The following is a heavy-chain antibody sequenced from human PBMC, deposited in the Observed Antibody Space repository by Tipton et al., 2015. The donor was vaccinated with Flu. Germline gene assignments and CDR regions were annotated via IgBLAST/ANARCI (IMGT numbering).Heavy chain of an antibody. CDR1: GGTFSSYA. D-gene: IGHD6-19*01. CDR2: IIPIFGTA. V-gene: IGHV1-69*06. Sequence: QSGPEVKKPGSSVKVSCKASGGTFSSYAISWVRQAPGQGLEWMGGIIPIFGTANYAQKFQGRVTITADKSTSTAYMELSSLRSDDTAVYYCARVSSGWRWFDPWGQGTLVTVSS. CDR3: ARVSSGWRWFDP. J-gene: IGHJ5*02.